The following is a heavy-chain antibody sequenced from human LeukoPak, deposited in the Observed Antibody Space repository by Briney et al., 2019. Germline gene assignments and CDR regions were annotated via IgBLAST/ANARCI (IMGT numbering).Heavy chain of an antibody. J-gene: IGHJ5*02. CDR2: IYYSGST. CDR3: ARGRTAMVMDWFDP. CDR1: GGSISSYY. V-gene: IGHV4-59*12. D-gene: IGHD5-18*01. Sequence: PSETLSLTCTVSGGSISSYYWSWIRQPPGKGLEWIGYIYYSGSTNYNPSLKSRVTISVDTSKNQFSLKLSSVTAADTAVYYCARGRTAMVMDWFDPWGQGTLVTVSS.